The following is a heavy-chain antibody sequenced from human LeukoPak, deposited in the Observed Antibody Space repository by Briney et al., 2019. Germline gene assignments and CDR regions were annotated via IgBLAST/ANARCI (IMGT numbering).Heavy chain of an antibody. Sequence: SETLSLTCTVSGGSISSSSYYWGWIRQPPGKGLEWIGSIYYSGSTYYNPSLKSRVTISVDTSKNQFSLKLSSVTAADTAVYYCARNWLDHIYNWFDPWGQGTLVTVSS. CDR1: GGSISSSSYY. J-gene: IGHJ5*02. V-gene: IGHV4-39*07. D-gene: IGHD3-9*01. CDR2: IYYSGST. CDR3: ARNWLDHIYNWFDP.